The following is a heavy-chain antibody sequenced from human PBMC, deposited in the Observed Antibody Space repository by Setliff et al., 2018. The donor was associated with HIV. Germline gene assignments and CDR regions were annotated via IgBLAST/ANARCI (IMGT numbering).Heavy chain of an antibody. V-gene: IGHV1-46*01. J-gene: IGHJ3*01. CDR1: GYTFTSYY. CDR3: AREGGAATIHDSSGYYFQTTPDAFDL. D-gene: IGHD3-22*01. CDR2: ISPSGGAT. Sequence: ASVKVSCKASGYTFTSYYIHWVRQAPGQGLEWMGMISPSGGATTYAQKFQGRVTMTRDKSTSTVYMELSSLRSEDTAVYYCAREGGAATIHDSSGYYFQTTPDAFDLWGQGTKVTVSS.